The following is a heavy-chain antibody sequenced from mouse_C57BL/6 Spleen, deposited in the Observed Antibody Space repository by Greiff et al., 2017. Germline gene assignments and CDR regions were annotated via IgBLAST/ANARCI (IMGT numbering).Heavy chain of an antibody. Sequence: EVMLVESGPELVKPGASVKISCKASGYSFTGYYMNWVKQSPEKSLEWIGEINPSTGGTTYNQKFKAKATLTVDKSSSTAYMQLKSLTSEDSAVYYCARWIYYYGSTDFDYWGQGTTLTVSS. D-gene: IGHD1-1*01. J-gene: IGHJ2*01. CDR2: INPSTGGT. CDR3: ARWIYYYGSTDFDY. V-gene: IGHV1-42*01. CDR1: GYSFTGYY.